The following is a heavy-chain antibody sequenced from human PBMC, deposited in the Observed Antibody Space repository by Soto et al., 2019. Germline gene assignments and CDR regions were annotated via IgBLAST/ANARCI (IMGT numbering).Heavy chain of an antibody. D-gene: IGHD3-9*01. CDR3: ARLILSGYFDY. V-gene: IGHV4-39*01. CDR1: GGSISSSRYY. J-gene: IGHJ4*02. CDR2: IYYSGRT. Sequence: QLQLQESGPGLVKPSETLSLTCTVSGGSISSSRYYCGWIRQPPVQGLEWIGRIYYSGRTSYNPSLQSRVTISVDTSKNPFSLQLSSVTAADTAVYYCARLILSGYFDYLGQGTLVTVSS.